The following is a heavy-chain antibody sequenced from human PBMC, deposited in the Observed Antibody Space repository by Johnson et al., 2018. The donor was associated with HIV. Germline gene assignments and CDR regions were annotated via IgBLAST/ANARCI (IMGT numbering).Heavy chain of an antibody. CDR3: ASSFTANI. CDR1: GFSIINNY. Sequence: VQLVESGGGLIQPGGSLRLSCAASGFSIINNYMSWVRQPPGKGLEWVSVIYSGGDTFYADSVKGRFSFSRDNSKNTVYLQMHSLRVEETAVYYCASSFTANIWGQGTMVSVSS. D-gene: IGHD5-18*01. J-gene: IGHJ3*02. CDR2: IYSGGDT. V-gene: IGHV3-53*01.